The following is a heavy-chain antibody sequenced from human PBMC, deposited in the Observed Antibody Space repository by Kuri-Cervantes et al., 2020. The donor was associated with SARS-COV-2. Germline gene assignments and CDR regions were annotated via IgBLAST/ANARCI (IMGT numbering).Heavy chain of an antibody. J-gene: IGHJ5*02. CDR3: ARDQGKQQRGWA. D-gene: IGHD6-13*01. CDR1: GFTFSSYS. CDR2: ISSSSSTI. Sequence: GGSLRLSCAAPGFTFSSYSMNWVRQAPGKGLEWVSYISSSSSTIYYADSVKGRFTISRDNAKNSLYLQMNSLRAEDTAVYYCARDQGKQQRGWAWGQGTLVTVSS. V-gene: IGHV3-48*01.